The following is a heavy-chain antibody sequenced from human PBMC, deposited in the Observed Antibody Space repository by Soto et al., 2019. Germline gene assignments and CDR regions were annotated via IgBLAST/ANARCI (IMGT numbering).Heavy chain of an antibody. CDR3: AHQAGLYHDWVFDY. D-gene: IGHD3-16*01. CDR2: IYWDDDK. J-gene: IGHJ4*02. V-gene: IGHV2-5*02. Sequence: QITLKESGPTVVKATQTLTVTCTFSGFSLNTSGVGVGWIRQPPGKALEWLALIYWDDDKRYSPSLKTRLTLPKDTSKNQVVLTITHIDPVDTATYYFAHQAGLYHDWVFDYWGQGTLVTVSS. CDR1: GFSLNTSGVG.